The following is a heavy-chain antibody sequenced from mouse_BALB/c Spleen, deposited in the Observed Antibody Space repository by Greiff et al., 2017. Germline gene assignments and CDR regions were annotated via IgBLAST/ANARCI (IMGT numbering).Heavy chain of an antibody. V-gene: IGHV2-9*02. CDR3: ARDRGIMYYFDY. CDR1: GFSLTSYG. D-gene: IGHD2-4*01. J-gene: IGHJ2*01. CDR2: IWAGGST. Sequence: VHLVESGPGLVAPSQSLSITCTVSGFSLTSYGVHWVRQPPGKGLEWLGVIWAGGSTNYNSALMSRLSISKDNSKSQVFLKMNSLQTDDTAMYYCARDRGIMYYFDYWGQGTTLTVSS.